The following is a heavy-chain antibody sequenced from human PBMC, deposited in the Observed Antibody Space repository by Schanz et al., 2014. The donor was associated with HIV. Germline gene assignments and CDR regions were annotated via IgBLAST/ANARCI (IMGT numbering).Heavy chain of an antibody. D-gene: IGHD2-21*02. CDR3: ARAYCGADCSRFYYYGTDV. CDR2: FIPIFGTT. J-gene: IGHJ6*02. V-gene: IGHV1-69*01. Sequence: QVQVVQSGAEVKKPGSSVKVSCKASGGTFSSYAISWVRQAPGQGLEWMGGFIPIFGTTNYAQKFQGRVTITADESTSTTYLELSSLRSEDTAVYYCARAYCGADCSRFYYYGTDVWGQGTTVTVSS. CDR1: GGTFSSYA.